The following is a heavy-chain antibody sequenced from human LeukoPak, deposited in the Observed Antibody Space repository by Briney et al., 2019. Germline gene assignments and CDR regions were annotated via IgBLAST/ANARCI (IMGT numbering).Heavy chain of an antibody. Sequence: ASVKVSCKASGYTFTSYYMHWVRQAPGQGLEWMGIINPSGGSTSYAQKFQGRVTMTRDTSTSTVYMALSSLRSEDTAVYYCALSLAYWYFDLWGRGTLVTVSS. J-gene: IGHJ2*01. CDR3: ALSLAYWYFDL. CDR1: GYTFTSYY. V-gene: IGHV1-46*01. CDR2: INPSGGST.